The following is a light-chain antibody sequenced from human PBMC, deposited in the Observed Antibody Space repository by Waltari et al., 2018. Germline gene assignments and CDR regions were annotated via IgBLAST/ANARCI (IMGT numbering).Light chain of an antibody. Sequence: DIQMTQSPSSLSASVGDRVTITCRASQSIRNYLNWYQQKPGKVPELLIYADSSLQGGVPSRFSGSGSGTEFTLTISSLQPEDFATYYCQQSYSSPYTFGQVTTLHIK. J-gene: IGKJ2*01. CDR1: QSIRNY. CDR3: QQSYSSPYT. V-gene: IGKV1-39*01. CDR2: ADS.